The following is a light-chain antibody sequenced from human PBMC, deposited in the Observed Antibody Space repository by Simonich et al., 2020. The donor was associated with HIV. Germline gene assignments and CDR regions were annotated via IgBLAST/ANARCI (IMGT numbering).Light chain of an antibody. CDR1: QSVSSN. CDR3: QQRRNWPPIT. V-gene: IGKV3-15*01. Sequence: EIVMTQSPATLSVSPGEGVTLSCRASQSVSSNLAWYQQKPGQAPRLLIYGASTRATGIPARFSGSGSGTEFTLTISSMQSEDFAIYYCQQRRNWPPITFGQGTRLEIK. J-gene: IGKJ5*01. CDR2: GAS.